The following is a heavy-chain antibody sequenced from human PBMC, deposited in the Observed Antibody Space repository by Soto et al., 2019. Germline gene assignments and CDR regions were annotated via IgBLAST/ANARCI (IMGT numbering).Heavy chain of an antibody. CDR2: LNPGNGNT. CDR3: ARDQGIPYCGGDCYSDWYFDL. CDR1: GYTFTNYA. Sequence: QVQLVQSGAEGKEPGASVKVSCRASGYTFTNYAIHWVRQAPGQRLERMGWLNPGNGNTKYPQKFQGRVTITRDTSASTAYMFLSSLRSEDTAVYYCARDQGIPYCGGDCYSDWYFDLWGRGTLVTVSS. J-gene: IGHJ2*01. D-gene: IGHD2-21*01. V-gene: IGHV1-3*01.